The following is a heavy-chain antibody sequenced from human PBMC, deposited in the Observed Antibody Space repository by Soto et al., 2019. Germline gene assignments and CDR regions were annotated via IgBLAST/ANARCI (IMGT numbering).Heavy chain of an antibody. D-gene: IGHD6-19*01. CDR2: IYYSGST. V-gene: IGHV4-39*01. Sequence: SETLSLTCTVSGGSINSNNYYWGWIRQPPGKGLEWIGSIYYSGSTYYNPSLKSRVTISVDTSKNQFSLKLSSVTAADTAVYYCARHGGSGVDYWGQGTLVTVSS. J-gene: IGHJ4*02. CDR1: GGSINSNNYY. CDR3: ARHGGSGVDY.